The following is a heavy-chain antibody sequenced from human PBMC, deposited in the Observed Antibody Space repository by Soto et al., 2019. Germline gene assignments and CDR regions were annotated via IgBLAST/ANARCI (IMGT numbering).Heavy chain of an antibody. J-gene: IGHJ4*02. CDR3: ARGLDY. V-gene: IGHV4-4*02. CDR1: GGSISSNHW. Sequence: QVQLHESGPGLVKPSGTLSLTCVVSGGSISSNHWWNWVRQPPGKGLEWIGEIFHSGGTNYNPSLXSLXTISVDKSKNQFSLKLSSVTAADTAVYYCARGLDYWGQGTLVTVSS. CDR2: IFHSGGT.